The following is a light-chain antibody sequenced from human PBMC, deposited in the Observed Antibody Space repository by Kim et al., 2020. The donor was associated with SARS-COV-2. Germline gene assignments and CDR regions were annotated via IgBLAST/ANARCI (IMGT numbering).Light chain of an antibody. CDR2: GAS. J-gene: IGKJ5*01. Sequence: EIVLTQSPGTLSLSPGERATLSCRASQSVISNYLAWYLQKPGQAPRLLMYGASSRATGIPDRFSGSGSGTDFTLTISRLEPEDFAVYYCQQYGRLITFGQGTRLEIK. CDR1: QSVISNY. V-gene: IGKV3-20*01. CDR3: QQYGRLIT.